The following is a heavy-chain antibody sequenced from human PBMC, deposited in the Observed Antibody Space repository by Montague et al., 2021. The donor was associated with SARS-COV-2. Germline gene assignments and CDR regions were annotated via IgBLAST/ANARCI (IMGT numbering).Heavy chain of an antibody. CDR3: AKLKRPVYYNSGYYYFDS. CDR2: IYRSAGT. J-gene: IGHJ4*02. V-gene: IGHV4-39*01. D-gene: IGHD3-22*01. CDR1: GFSIRTSNYY. Sequence: SETLSLTCSVSGFSIRTSNYYWGWVRQPPGKGLEWIGAIYRSAGTYQNPSLRGSITLSVDTSKNQLSLKLNFVTAADTGLYYCAKLKRPVYYNSGYYYFDSWGQGTLVTVSA.